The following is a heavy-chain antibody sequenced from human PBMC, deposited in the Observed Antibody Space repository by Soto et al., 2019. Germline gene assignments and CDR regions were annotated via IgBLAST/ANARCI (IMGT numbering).Heavy chain of an antibody. CDR2: ISYDGSNK. Sequence: GGSLRLSWATSGFSFKSYTLHWVRQTPGRGLQWVAVISYDGSNKYYADSVRGRFTISRDNSNSTLYLQMNSLRADDSAVYYCVGASMWTGKGLEYWGQGALVTVSS. CDR3: VGASMWTGKGLEY. CDR1: GFSFKSYT. J-gene: IGHJ4*02. V-gene: IGHV3-30-3*01. D-gene: IGHD3-10*02.